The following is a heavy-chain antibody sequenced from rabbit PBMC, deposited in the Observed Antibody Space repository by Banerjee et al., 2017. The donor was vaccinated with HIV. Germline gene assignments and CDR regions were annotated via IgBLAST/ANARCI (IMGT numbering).Heavy chain of an antibody. CDR3: AREIVGVAESFNV. CDR2: IYPDYGSA. J-gene: IGHJ4*01. V-gene: IGHV1S45*01. D-gene: IGHD5-1*01. CDR1: GIDFSSYG. Sequence: QEQLVESGGGLVTLGGSLKLSCKASGIDFSSYGISWVRQAPGKGLEWIAYIYPDYGSADCASWLNGRFTISKTSSTTVTLQMTSPTAADTATYFCAREIVGVAESFNVWGPGTLVTVS.